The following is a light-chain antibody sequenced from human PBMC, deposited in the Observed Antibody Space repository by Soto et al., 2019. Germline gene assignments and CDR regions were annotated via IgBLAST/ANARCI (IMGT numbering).Light chain of an antibody. CDR3: AAWDDRLKGYV. Sequence: QSVLTQPPSASGTPGHRVTISCSGSGSNFGSNTVNWYQHLPGTAPKLLIYNNDQRPSGVPDRFSGSTSGTSASLAISGLQSDDEADYYCAAWDDRLKGYVFGTGTKVTVL. CDR2: NND. J-gene: IGLJ1*01. V-gene: IGLV1-44*01. CDR1: GSNFGSNT.